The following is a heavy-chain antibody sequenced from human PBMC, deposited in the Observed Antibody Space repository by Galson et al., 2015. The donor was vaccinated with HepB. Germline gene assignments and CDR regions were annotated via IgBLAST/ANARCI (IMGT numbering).Heavy chain of an antibody. CDR1: GFTFDDYA. Sequence: SLRLSCAASGFTFDDYAMHWVRQAPGKGLEWVSGISWNSGSIGYADSVKGRFTISRDNAKNSLYLQMNSLRAEDTALYYCAKDVFTVTTFIDYWGQGTLVTVSS. CDR3: AKDVFTVTTFIDY. V-gene: IGHV3-9*01. J-gene: IGHJ4*02. CDR2: ISWNSGSI. D-gene: IGHD4-17*01.